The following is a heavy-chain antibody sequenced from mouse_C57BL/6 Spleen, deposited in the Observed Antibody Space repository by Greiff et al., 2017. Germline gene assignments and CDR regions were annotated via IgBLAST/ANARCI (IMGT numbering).Heavy chain of an antibody. Sequence: VQLQQPGAELVKPGASVKVSCKASGYTFTSYWMHWVKQRPGQGLAWIGRIHPSDSDTNSNQKFQGQATLTVEKTSSTAYMQLSSLTSEDSAVYYCAISPLYYGSSYGTDWGQGTLVTVAA. CDR2: IHPSDSDT. CDR3: AISPLYYGSSYGTD. CDR1: GYTFTSYW. D-gene: IGHD1-1*01. V-gene: IGHV1-74*01. J-gene: IGHJ3*01.